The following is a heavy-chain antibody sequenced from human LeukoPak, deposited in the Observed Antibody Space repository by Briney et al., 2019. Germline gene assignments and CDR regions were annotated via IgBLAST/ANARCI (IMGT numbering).Heavy chain of an antibody. Sequence: PGGSLRLSCAASGFTLSDHFMDWVRQAPGKGLEWVGRSRNKVNNYNTEYGASVKGRFTISRDDSNNSLYLQMSSLKPEDTAVYFCVAMLRGVGYWGQGTLVTVSS. J-gene: IGHJ4*02. V-gene: IGHV3-72*01. CDR3: VAMLRGVGY. CDR2: SRNKVNNYNT. CDR1: GFTLSDHF. D-gene: IGHD3-10*01.